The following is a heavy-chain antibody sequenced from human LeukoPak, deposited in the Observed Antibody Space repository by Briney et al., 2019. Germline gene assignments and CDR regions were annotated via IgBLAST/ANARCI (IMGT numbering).Heavy chain of an antibody. CDR3: ANTYALGNYYKGGSDP. J-gene: IGHJ5*02. Sequence: GASVKVSCKASGYTFTSYYMHWVRQAPGQGLEWMGWINPNSGGTNYAQNFQGRVTMTRDTSIRTVYMELSRLRSDDTAVYYCANTYALGNYYKGGSDPWGQGTLVTVSS. V-gene: IGHV1-2*02. D-gene: IGHD3-10*01. CDR1: GYTFTSYY. CDR2: INPNSGGT.